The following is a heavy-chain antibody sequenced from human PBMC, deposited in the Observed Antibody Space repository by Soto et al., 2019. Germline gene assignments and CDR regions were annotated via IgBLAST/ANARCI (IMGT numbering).Heavy chain of an antibody. CDR2: ISYDGSNK. D-gene: IGHD4-17*01. Sequence: QVQLVESGGGVVQPGRSLRLSCAASGFTFSSYAMHWVRQAPGKGLEWVAVISYDGSNKYYADSVKGRFTISRDNYKNTLYLQMNSLRAEDTAVYYCARDSTRDYGMDVWGQGTTVTVSS. CDR3: ARDSTRDYGMDV. CDR1: GFTFSSYA. V-gene: IGHV3-30-3*01. J-gene: IGHJ6*02.